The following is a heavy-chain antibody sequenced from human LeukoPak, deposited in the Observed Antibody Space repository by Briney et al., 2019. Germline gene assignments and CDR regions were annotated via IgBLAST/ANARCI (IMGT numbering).Heavy chain of an antibody. J-gene: IGHJ4*02. CDR1: GGSFSGYY. Sequence: PSETLSLTCAVYGGSFSGYYWSWIRQPPGKGLEWIGEINHSGSTNYNPSLKSRVTISVDTSKNQFSLKLSSVTAADTAVYYCAGRWFGEWMRFFRYWGQGTLATVSS. V-gene: IGHV4-34*01. CDR2: INHSGST. D-gene: IGHD3-10*01. CDR3: AGRWFGEWMRFFRY.